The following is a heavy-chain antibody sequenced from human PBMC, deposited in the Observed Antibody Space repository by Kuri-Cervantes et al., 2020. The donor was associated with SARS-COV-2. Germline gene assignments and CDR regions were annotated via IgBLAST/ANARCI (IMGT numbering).Heavy chain of an antibody. D-gene: IGHD3/OR15-3a*01. CDR2: ISSSSSYI. CDR1: GSTFSSYS. CDR3: ARDWAGTEGFDAFDI. J-gene: IGHJ3*02. Sequence: GESLKISCAASGSTFSSYSMNWVRQAPGKGLEWVSSISSSSSYIYYADSVKGRFTISRDNAKNSLYLQMNSLRAEDTAVYYCARDWAGTEGFDAFDIWGQGTMVTVSS. V-gene: IGHV3-21*01.